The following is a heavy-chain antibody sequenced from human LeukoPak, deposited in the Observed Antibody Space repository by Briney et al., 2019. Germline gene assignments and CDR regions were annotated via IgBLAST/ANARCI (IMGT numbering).Heavy chain of an antibody. Sequence: ASVKVSCKASGYTFTGYYMHWVRQAPGQGLEWMGWINPNSGGTNYAQKFQGRVTMTRDTSISTAYMELSRLRSDDTAVYYCARVGYSRGSSWYVGYYYGMDVWGQGTTVTVSS. V-gene: IGHV1-2*02. J-gene: IGHJ6*02. CDR2: INPNSGGT. CDR1: GYTFTGYY. CDR3: ARVGYSRGSSWYVGYYYGMDV. D-gene: IGHD6-13*01.